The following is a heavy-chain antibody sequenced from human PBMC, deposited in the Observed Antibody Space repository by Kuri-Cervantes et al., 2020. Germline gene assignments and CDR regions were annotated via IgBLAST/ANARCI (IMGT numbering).Heavy chain of an antibody. CDR2: IKSKTDGGTT. J-gene: IGHJ4*02. Sequence: LSLTCAASGFTLSNAWMSWVRQAPGKGLEWVGRIKSKTDGGTTDYAAPVKGRFTISRDDSKNSLYLQMNSLKTEDTAVYYCARGAIVATRSYDYRGQGSLVTVSS. CDR1: GFTLSNAW. D-gene: IGHD5-12*01. V-gene: IGHV3-15*01. CDR3: ARGAIVATRSYDY.